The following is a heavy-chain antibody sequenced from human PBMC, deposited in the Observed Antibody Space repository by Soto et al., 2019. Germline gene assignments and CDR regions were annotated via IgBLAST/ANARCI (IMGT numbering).Heavy chain of an antibody. CDR2: INHSGST. CDR1: GGSFSCYY. Sequence: SETLSLTCAVHGGSFSCYYWSWIRQPPGQGLEWIGEINHSGSTNYNPSLKSRVTISVDTSKNQFSLKLTSVTAADTAVYYCARGSLRYFDWLSSPPFDYWGQGTLVTVSS. D-gene: IGHD3-9*01. J-gene: IGHJ4*02. CDR3: ARGSLRYFDWLSSPPFDY. V-gene: IGHV4-34*01.